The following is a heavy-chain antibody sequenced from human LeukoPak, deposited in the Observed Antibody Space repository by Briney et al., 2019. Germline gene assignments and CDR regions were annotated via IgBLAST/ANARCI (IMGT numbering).Heavy chain of an antibody. D-gene: IGHD4-17*01. J-gene: IGHJ3*02. CDR3: ARDLVTVTKGFDI. Sequence: RSETLSLTCAVSDDSFSSQYWTWIRPPTGRGREWVGYISYIGRTNYNPSLKSRVTISIDTSKNQFSLKLSSVTAADTAVYYCARDLVTVTKGFDIWGQGTMVSVSS. CDR1: DDSFSSQY. CDR2: ISYIGRT. V-gene: IGHV4-59*11.